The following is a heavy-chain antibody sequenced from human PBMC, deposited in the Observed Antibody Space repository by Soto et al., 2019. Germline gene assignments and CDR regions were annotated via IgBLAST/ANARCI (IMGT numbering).Heavy chain of an antibody. CDR1: GSSFSAYA. CDR3: AKGGFWVHYGMDV. CDR2: IDRSGEIA. D-gene: IGHD3-16*01. J-gene: IGHJ6*02. Sequence: EVQLSESGGGLVQFGGSLRLSCAASGSSFSAYAINWVRQAPGKGLEWVSAIDRSGEIAYYADSVKGRFTISRDNAKNTLYLQMNSLRAADTAVYYCAKGGFWVHYGMDVWGPGTTVTVSS. V-gene: IGHV3-23*01.